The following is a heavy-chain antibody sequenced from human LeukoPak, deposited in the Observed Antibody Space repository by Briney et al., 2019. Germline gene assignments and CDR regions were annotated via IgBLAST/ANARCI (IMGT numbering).Heavy chain of an antibody. CDR1: GGSISSYY. D-gene: IGHD1-26*01. Sequence: SETLSLTCTVSGGSISSYYWSWIRQPPGKGLEWIGYIYYSGSTNYNPSLKSRVTISVDTSKNQFSLKLSSVTAADMAVYYCARVGIVGATYPFDYWGQGTLVTVSS. J-gene: IGHJ4*02. CDR3: ARVGIVGATYPFDY. CDR2: IYYSGST. V-gene: IGHV4-59*01.